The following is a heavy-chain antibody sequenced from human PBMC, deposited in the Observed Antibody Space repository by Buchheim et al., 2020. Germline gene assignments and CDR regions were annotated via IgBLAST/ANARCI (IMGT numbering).Heavy chain of an antibody. Sequence: QVQLVESGGGVVQPERSLRLSCAASGFTFSSYGMHWVRQAPGKGLEWVAVISYDGSNKYYADSVKGRFTISRENAKNSLYLQMNSLRAGDTAVYYCARALYDYGPFYYGMDVWGQGTT. V-gene: IGHV3-30*03. CDR2: ISYDGSNK. CDR1: GFTFSSYG. CDR3: ARALYDYGPFYYGMDV. J-gene: IGHJ6*02. D-gene: IGHD4-17*01.